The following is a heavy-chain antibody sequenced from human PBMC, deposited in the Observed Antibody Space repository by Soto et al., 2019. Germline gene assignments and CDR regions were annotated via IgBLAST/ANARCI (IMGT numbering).Heavy chain of an antibody. V-gene: IGHV3-21*01. CDR2: ISSSSSYI. J-gene: IGHJ5*02. CDR3: ARAYPDSDSSSWYGSWFDP. CDR1: GFTFSSYS. Sequence: GGSLRLSCAASGFTFSSYSMNWVRQAPGKGLEWVSSISSSSSYIYYADSVKGRFTISRDNAKNSLYLQMNSLRAEDTAVYYCARAYPDSDSSSWYGSWFDPWGQGTLVTVSS. D-gene: IGHD6-13*01.